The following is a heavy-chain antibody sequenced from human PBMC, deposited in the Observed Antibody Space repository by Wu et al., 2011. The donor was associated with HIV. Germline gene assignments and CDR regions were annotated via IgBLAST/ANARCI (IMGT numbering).Heavy chain of an antibody. Sequence: VQLVQSGAEVKKPGASVQVSCKASGYTFIGYYIHWVRQAPGQGLEWVGWINPNNGGTNYAQKFQGRVTMTRDTSISTAYMELSRLRSDDTAVYYCARPYCSGGNCLGFDFWGQGTLVTVSS. CDR3: ARPYCSGGNCLGFDF. CDR1: GYTFIGYY. D-gene: IGHD2-15*01. CDR2: INPNNGGT. V-gene: IGHV1-2*02. J-gene: IGHJ4*02.